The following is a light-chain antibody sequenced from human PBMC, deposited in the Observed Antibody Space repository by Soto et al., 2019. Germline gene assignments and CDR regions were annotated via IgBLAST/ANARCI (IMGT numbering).Light chain of an antibody. Sequence: EIVLTQSPATLSLSPGERATLSCRASQSVSDYLAWYQQKPGQAPRLLIYDASNRATGIPARFSGSGFGTDFTLTIRSLEPEDFAVSYCEQRSIWPLYTFGQGTK. CDR1: QSVSDY. CDR2: DAS. V-gene: IGKV3-11*01. CDR3: EQRSIWPLYT. J-gene: IGKJ2*01.